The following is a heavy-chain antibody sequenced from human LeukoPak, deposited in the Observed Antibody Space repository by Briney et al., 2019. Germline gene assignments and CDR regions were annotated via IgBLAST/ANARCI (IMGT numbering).Heavy chain of an antibody. CDR3: XRXLGIXWKLAYS. Sequence: GGSLRLSCAASGFTFNDHPMHWIRLAPHKGLEWVAVISYDGLNKYYSHSAKDRFTVSRDNVNNILYLQMNRLRTEDTAVYYCXRXLGIXWKLAYSWGQGTLVTVSS. D-gene: IGHD1-1*01. J-gene: IGHJ4*02. CDR2: ISYDGLNK. V-gene: IGHV3-30-3*01. CDR1: GFTFNDHP.